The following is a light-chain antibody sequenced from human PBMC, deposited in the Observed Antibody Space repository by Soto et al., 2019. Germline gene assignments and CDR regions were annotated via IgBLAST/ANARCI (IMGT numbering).Light chain of an antibody. Sequence: QSALTQPASVSGSPGQSITISCTGTNSDVGGYNYVSWYQQHPGKAPKLMIYEVSNWPSGVSNRFSGSKSGNTASLTISGLQAEDEADYYCSSYTSSSTWVFGGGTKLTVL. J-gene: IGLJ3*02. V-gene: IGLV2-14*01. CDR1: NSDVGGYNY. CDR2: EVS. CDR3: SSYTSSSTWV.